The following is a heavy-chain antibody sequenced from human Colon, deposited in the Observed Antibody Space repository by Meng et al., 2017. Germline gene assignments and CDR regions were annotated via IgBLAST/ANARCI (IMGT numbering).Heavy chain of an antibody. CDR1: NGSISNYY. D-gene: IGHD3-22*01. CDR2: IYSSGTT. Sequence: SETLSLTCTVSNGSISNYYWSWIRQSPGKGMEWIGFIYSSGTTNYNPSLKGRVKISLDRAKNQFSLRVSSVTAADTAVYYCTRDCQYSDSSGSYGDAFDIWGQGTMVTVSS. V-gene: IGHV4-59*01. CDR3: TRDCQYSDSSGSYGDAFDI. J-gene: IGHJ3*02.